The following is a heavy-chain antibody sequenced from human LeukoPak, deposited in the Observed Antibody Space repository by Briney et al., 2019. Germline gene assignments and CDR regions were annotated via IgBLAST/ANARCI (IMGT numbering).Heavy chain of an antibody. CDR3: ASRTKIRYFDF. V-gene: IGHV4-59*01. J-gene: IGHJ4*02. CDR2: IYYSGST. D-gene: IGHD3-9*01. CDR1: GVSINNYY. Sequence: SETLSLTCTVSGVSINNYYWSWIRQPPGKGLEWIGYIYYSGSTNYSPSLKSRVTISIDTSRNQFSLRLSSVTAADTAVYYCASRTKIRYFDFWGQGTLVTVSS.